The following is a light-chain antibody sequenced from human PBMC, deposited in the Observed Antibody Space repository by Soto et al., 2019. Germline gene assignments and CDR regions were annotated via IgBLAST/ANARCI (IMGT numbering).Light chain of an antibody. CDR1: QGISSA. J-gene: IGKJ5*01. Sequence: AIQLTQSPSSLSTSVGDRVTITCRASQGISSALAWYQQKPGKAPKLLIYDASSLESGVPSRFSGSGSGTDFTLTISSLQPEDFATYYCQQFNSYPITFGQGTRLEIK. CDR3: QQFNSYPIT. CDR2: DAS. V-gene: IGKV1-13*02.